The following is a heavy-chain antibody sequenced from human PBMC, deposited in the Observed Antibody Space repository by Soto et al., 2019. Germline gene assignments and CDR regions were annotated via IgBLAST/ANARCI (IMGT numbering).Heavy chain of an antibody. J-gene: IGHJ5*02. CDR1: GLSLSTSGEA. Sequence: QITLKESGPTLVKPTQTLTLTCTFSGLSLSTSGEAVGWIRQPPGKALEWLALIYWDDDKSYNPTLKTGLTITKDTSKIQVVLTLTNMYPVDTATYYCAHYVSTSPAGWFDPWGQGILVTVSS. CDR3: AHYVSTSPAGWFDP. V-gene: IGHV2-5*02. CDR2: IYWDDDK. D-gene: IGHD3-10*02.